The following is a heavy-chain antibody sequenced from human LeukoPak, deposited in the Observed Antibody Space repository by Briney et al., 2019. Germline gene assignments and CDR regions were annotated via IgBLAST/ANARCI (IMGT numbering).Heavy chain of an antibody. CDR2: IIPIFGTA. J-gene: IGHJ4*02. D-gene: IGHD3-10*01. CDR1: GGTFSSYA. CDR3: ARDQRGSGSYRRDLNY. Sequence: ASVKVSCKASGGTFSSYAISWVRQAPGQGLEWMGGIIPIFGTANYAQKFQGRVTITADESTSTAYMELSSLRSEYTAVYYCARDQRGSGSYRRDLNYWGQGTLVTVSS. V-gene: IGHV1-69*13.